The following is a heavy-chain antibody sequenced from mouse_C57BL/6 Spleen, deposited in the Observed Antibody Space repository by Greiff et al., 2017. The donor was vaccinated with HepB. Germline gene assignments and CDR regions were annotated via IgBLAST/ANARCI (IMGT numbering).Heavy chain of an antibody. CDR2: IDPSDSYT. D-gene: IGHD2-3*01. CDR3: ARSVDDCYSYFDY. V-gene: IGHV1-50*01. Sequence: QVQLQQPGAELVKPGASVKLSCKASGYTFTSYWMQWVKQRPGQGLEWIGEIDPSDSYTNYNQKFKGKATLTVDTSSSTAYMQLSSLTSEDSAVYYCARSVDDCYSYFDYWGQGTTLTVSS. CDR1: GYTFTSYW. J-gene: IGHJ2*01.